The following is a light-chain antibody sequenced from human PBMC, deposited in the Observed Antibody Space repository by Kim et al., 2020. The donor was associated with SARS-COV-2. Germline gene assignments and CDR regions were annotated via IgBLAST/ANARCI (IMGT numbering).Light chain of an antibody. CDR3: QQYSSSPAT. V-gene: IGKV3-20*01. J-gene: IGKJ1*01. CDR1: RSVSSNY. CDR2: GAS. Sequence: SPGERATLSCRASRSVSSNYLALYQQKPGQAPRLLIYGASSRATGIPDRFSGSGSGTDFTLTITRLEPEDFAVYYCQQYSSSPATFGQGTKVDIK.